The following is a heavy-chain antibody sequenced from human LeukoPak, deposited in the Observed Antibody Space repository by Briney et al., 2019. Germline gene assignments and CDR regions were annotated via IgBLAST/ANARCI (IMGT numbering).Heavy chain of an antibody. V-gene: IGHV1-18*01. D-gene: IGHD3-9*01. Sequence: GASVKVSCKDSGYTFTSYGISWVRQAPGQGLEWMGWISAYNGNTNYAQKLQGRVTMTTDTSTSTAYMELRSLRSDDTAVYYCARRGLRYFDWAQTPFDYWGQGTLVTVSS. J-gene: IGHJ4*02. CDR3: ARRGLRYFDWAQTPFDY. CDR2: ISAYNGNT. CDR1: GYTFTSYG.